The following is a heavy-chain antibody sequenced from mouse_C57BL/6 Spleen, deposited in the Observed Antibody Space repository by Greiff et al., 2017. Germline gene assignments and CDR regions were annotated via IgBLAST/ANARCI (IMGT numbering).Heavy chain of an antibody. V-gene: IGHV5-6*01. CDR3: ARHPFDY. CDR2: ISSGGSYT. J-gene: IGHJ2*01. Sequence: EVKLMESGGDLVKPGGSLKLSCAASGFTFSSYGMSWVRQTPDKRLEWVATISSGGSYTYYPDSVKGRFTISRDNAKNTLYLQMSSLKSEDTAMYYCARHPFDYWGQGTTLTVSS. CDR1: GFTFSSYG.